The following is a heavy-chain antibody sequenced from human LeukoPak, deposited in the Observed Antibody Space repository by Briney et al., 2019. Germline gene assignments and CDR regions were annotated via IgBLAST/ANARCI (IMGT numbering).Heavy chain of an antibody. CDR2: IYYSGST. Sequence: PSETLSLTCTVSGGSISSSSYYWGWIRQPPGKGLEWIGSIYYSGSTYYNPSLKSRVTISVDTSKNQFSLKLSSVTAADTAVYYCARSIREHSSSWFTRAAFDIWGQGTMVTVSS. V-gene: IGHV4-39*01. CDR3: ARSIREHSSSWFTRAAFDI. CDR1: GGSISSSSYY. J-gene: IGHJ3*02. D-gene: IGHD6-13*01.